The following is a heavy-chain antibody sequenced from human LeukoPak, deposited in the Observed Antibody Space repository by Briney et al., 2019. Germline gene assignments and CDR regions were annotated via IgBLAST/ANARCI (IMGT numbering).Heavy chain of an antibody. CDR1: GGSISSSSYY. V-gene: IGHV4-39*01. J-gene: IGHJ4*02. CDR3: ARQRGSSRSYDY. D-gene: IGHD6-13*01. Sequence: SETLSLTCTVSGGSISSSSYYWGWIRQPPGKGLEWIGSIYYSGSTYYNPSLKSRVTISVDTSKSHFSLELSSVTAADTAVYYRARQRGSSRSYDYWGQGTLVTVSS. CDR2: IYYSGST.